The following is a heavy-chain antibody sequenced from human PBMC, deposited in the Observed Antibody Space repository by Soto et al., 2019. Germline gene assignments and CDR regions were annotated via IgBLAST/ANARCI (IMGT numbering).Heavy chain of an antibody. V-gene: IGHV3-21*01. CDR2: ISSSSSYI. D-gene: IGHD3-22*01. J-gene: IGHJ4*02. Sequence: EVQLVESGGGLVKPGGSLRLSCAASGFTFSSYSMNWVRQAPGKGLEWVSSISSSSSYIYYADSVKGRFTISRDNAKNSLYLQMNSLRAEDTAVYYCARDYLGYYDSSGYIYDYWGQGTLVTVSS. CDR3: ARDYLGYYDSSGYIYDY. CDR1: GFTFSSYS.